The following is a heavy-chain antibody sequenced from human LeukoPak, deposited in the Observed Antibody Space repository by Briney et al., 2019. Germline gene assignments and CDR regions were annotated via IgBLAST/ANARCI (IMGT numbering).Heavy chain of an antibody. CDR3: ANRGYSYGPGDWFDP. J-gene: IGHJ5*02. Sequence: GGSLRLSCAASGFSFSTYSMNWVRQAPGKGLEWVANIKQDGSEKYYVDSVKGRFTISRDNAKNSLYLQMNSLRAEDTAVYYCANRGYSYGPGDWFDPWGQGTLVTVSS. CDR2: IKQDGSEK. D-gene: IGHD5-18*01. CDR1: GFSFSTYS. V-gene: IGHV3-7*01.